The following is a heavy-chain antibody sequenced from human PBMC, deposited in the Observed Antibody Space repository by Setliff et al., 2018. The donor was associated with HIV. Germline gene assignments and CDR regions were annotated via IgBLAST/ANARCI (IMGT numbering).Heavy chain of an antibody. V-gene: IGHV4-4*02. Sequence: SETLSLTCAVSGGSISSSNWWAWVRQPPGKGLEWIGKIYHSGSTNYNPSLKSRATISVDRSKNQFSLKLSSVTAADSAVYYCAVGSQPRLAYWGQGTPVTVSS. CDR3: AVGSQPRLAY. CDR2: IYHSGST. D-gene: IGHD3-10*01. CDR1: GGSISSSNW. J-gene: IGHJ4*02.